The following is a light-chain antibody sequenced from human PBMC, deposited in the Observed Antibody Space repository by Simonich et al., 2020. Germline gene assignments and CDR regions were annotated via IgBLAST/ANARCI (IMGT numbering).Light chain of an antibody. CDR3: GTWDSSLSAVV. J-gene: IGLJ2*01. CDR2: DNN. V-gene: IGLV1-51*01. Sequence: QSVLTQPPSVSAAPGQKVTISCSGSSSNIGNNYVSWYQQLPGTAPQHLIYDNNKRPSGIPDRFSGSKSGTSATLGITGLQTGDEADYYCGTWDSSLSAVVFGGGTKLTVL. CDR1: SSNIGNNY.